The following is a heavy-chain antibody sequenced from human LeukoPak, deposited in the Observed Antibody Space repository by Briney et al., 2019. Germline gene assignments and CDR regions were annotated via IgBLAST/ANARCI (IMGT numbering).Heavy chain of an antibody. D-gene: IGHD1-26*01. Sequence: SQTLSLTCAISGDSVSSNSAAWNWIRQSPSRGLEWMGRTYYRSKWYNDYAVSVKSRMTINPDTSKNQFSLQLNSVTPEDTAVYYCARDPVVGATKAHDAFDIWGQGTMVTVSS. J-gene: IGHJ3*02. CDR3: ARDPVVGATKAHDAFDI. CDR2: TYYRSKWYN. CDR1: GDSVSSNSAA. V-gene: IGHV6-1*01.